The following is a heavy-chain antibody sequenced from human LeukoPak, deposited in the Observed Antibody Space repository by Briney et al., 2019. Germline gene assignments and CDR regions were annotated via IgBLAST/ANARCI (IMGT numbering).Heavy chain of an antibody. CDR2: IYYSGST. J-gene: IGHJ3*02. Sequence: SETLSLTCTVSGGSLSSSSYYWGWIRQPPGKGLEWIGSIYYSGSTYYNPSLKSRVTISVDTSKNQFSLKLSSVTAAATAVYYCAREEELPTRTRPNAFDIWGQGTMVTVSS. V-gene: IGHV4-39*07. CDR3: AREEELPTRTRPNAFDI. CDR1: GGSLSSSSYY. D-gene: IGHD1-26*01.